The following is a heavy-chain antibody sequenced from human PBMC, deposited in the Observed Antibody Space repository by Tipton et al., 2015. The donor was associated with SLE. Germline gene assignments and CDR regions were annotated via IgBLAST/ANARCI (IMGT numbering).Heavy chain of an antibody. Sequence: TLSLTCAVSRGSFSGYAWNWIRQAPGKGPEWIGEISHSGSANYNASLKSRVTMSLDKSNNQFSLRLSSVTAADTAVHYCARGVSGYFSYCYMDVWGKGTTVTISS. J-gene: IGHJ6*03. V-gene: IGHV4-34*01. D-gene: IGHD3-16*01. CDR2: ISHSGSA. CDR3: ARGVSGYFSYCYMDV. CDR1: RGSFSGYA.